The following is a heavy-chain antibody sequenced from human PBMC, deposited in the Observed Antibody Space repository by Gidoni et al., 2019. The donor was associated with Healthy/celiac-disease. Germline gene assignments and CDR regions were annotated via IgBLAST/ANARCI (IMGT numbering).Heavy chain of an antibody. CDR2: IKSKTDGGTT. CDR1: GFPFSNAR. Sequence: EVQLVESGGGLVKPGGSLRLSCAASGFPFSNARLSWVRQAPGKGLEWVGRIKSKTDGGTTDYAAPVKGRFTISRDDSKNTLYLQMNSLKTEDTAVYYCTTDFTPYYYDSSGYYLGDYWGQGTLVTVSS. D-gene: IGHD3-22*01. V-gene: IGHV3-15*01. CDR3: TTDFTPYYYDSSGYYLGDY. J-gene: IGHJ4*02.